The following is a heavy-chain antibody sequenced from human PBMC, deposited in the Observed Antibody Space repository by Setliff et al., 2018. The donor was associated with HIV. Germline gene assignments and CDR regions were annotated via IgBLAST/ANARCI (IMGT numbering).Heavy chain of an antibody. D-gene: IGHD4-17*01. CDR1: GGSISSTNW. Sequence: SETLSLTCAVSGGSISSTNWWSWVRQPPGKGLEYIGSIHYNERTYYNPSLKSRVAISIDTSKNQFSLNLTSVTAADTGVYYCATFFVSTATTQDYWGQGTLVTVSS. CDR2: IHYNERT. CDR3: ATFFVSTATTQDY. V-gene: IGHV4-4*02. J-gene: IGHJ4*02.